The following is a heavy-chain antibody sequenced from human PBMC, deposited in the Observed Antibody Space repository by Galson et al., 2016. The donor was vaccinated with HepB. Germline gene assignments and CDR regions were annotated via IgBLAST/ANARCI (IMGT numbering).Heavy chain of an antibody. D-gene: IGHD2-21*01. V-gene: IGHV4-4*02. J-gene: IGHJ4*02. Sequence: SETLSLTCAVSGASVSSSYWWCWVRQSPRKGLEWIGEISPSGNTNYNPALESRLIISLDKSENQFSLKMTSVTAADTALYYCTRQDLWSIEFWGQGILVTVSS. CDR3: TRQDLWSIEF. CDR2: ISPSGNT. CDR1: GASVSSSYW.